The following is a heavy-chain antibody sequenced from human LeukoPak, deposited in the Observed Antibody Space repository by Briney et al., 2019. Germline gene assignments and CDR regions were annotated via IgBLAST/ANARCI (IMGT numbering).Heavy chain of an antibody. D-gene: IGHD6-19*01. J-gene: IGHJ4*02. V-gene: IGHV1-46*01. Sequence: GASVKVSFKASEYTFTIYYMHWVRQAPGQGLEWMGIINPSGGSTSYAQKFQGRATMTRDTSTYTVYMELSSLRSEDTAVYYCARGGGGVAGQLSPDYWGQGTLVTVSP. CDR3: ARGGGGVAGQLSPDY. CDR2: INPSGGST. CDR1: EYTFTIYY.